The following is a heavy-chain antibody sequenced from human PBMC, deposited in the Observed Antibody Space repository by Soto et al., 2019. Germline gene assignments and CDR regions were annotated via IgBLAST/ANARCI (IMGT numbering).Heavy chain of an antibody. D-gene: IGHD3-3*01. V-gene: IGHV6-1*01. Sequence: SQTLSLTCAISGDSVSSNSAAWNWIRQSPSRGLEWLGRTYYRSKWYNDYAVSVKSRITINPDTSKNQFSLQLNSVTPEDTAVYYCARDQSITIFGVVIKTPVYYYGMDVWGLGTTVTVSS. J-gene: IGHJ6*02. CDR1: GDSVSSNSAA. CDR2: TYYRSKWYN. CDR3: ARDQSITIFGVVIKTPVYYYGMDV.